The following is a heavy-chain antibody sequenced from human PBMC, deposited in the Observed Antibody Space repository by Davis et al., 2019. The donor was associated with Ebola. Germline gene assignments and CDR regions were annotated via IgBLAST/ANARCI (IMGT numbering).Heavy chain of an antibody. V-gene: IGHV3-30*01. D-gene: IGHD4-17*01. J-gene: IGHJ5*02. Sequence: GESLKISCVASEFTFRDYSVNWVRQAPGKGLEWLSIISSDGSNRFYADSVKGRFTISRDNSKNTLYLQMKSLRPEDTASYYCAIDADFGEYGWFDPWGQGTLVIVSS. CDR1: EFTFRDYS. CDR3: AIDADFGEYGWFDP. CDR2: ISSDGSNR.